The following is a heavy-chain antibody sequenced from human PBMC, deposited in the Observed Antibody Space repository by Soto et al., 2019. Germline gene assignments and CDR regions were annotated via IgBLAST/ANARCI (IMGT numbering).Heavy chain of an antibody. CDR1: GFTFSNYW. Sequence: EVQLVESGGGLVQPGGSLRLSCAASGFTFSNYWMHWVRQAPGKGLVWVSRINSDGSTTGNADSVKGRFTISRDNAKNTLYLPMNSLRAEDTAVYYCVRGSVYDWRGDYWGQGTLVTVSS. CDR3: VRGSVYDWRGDY. CDR2: INSDGSTT. D-gene: IGHD1-20*01. V-gene: IGHV3-74*01. J-gene: IGHJ4*02.